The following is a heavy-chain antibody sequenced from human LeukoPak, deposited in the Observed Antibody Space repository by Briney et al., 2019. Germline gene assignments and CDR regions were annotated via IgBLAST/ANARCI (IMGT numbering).Heavy chain of an antibody. CDR3: ASPRRNIHYGDCGLGWFDP. CDR1: GGSISSSPFS. Sequence: PSETLSLTCTVSGGSISSSPFSWGWIRQPPGKGLEWIGSIYYSGSTYYNPSLKSRVTISVDTSKNQFSLKLSSVTAADTAVYYCASPRRNIHYGDCGLGWFDPWGQGTLVTVSS. V-gene: IGHV4-39*01. D-gene: IGHD4-17*01. CDR2: IYYSGST. J-gene: IGHJ5*02.